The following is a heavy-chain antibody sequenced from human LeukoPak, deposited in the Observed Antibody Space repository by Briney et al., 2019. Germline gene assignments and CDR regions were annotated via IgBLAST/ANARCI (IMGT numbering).Heavy chain of an antibody. CDR1: GFTFSSYG. Sequence: PGGSLRLSCAASGFTFSSYGMHWVRQAPGKGLEWVAVISYDGSNKYYADSVKGRFTISRDNSKNTLYLQMDSLRAEDTAVYYCAKDLGYYYDSSGYWGQGTLVTVSS. D-gene: IGHD3-22*01. CDR3: AKDLGYYYDSSGY. V-gene: IGHV3-30*18. CDR2: ISYDGSNK. J-gene: IGHJ4*02.